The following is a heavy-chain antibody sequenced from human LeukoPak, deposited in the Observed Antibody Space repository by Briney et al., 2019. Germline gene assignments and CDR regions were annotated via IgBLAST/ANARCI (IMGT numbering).Heavy chain of an antibody. CDR1: GYTFTSYG. CDR2: ISAYNGNT. V-gene: IGHV1-18*01. CDR3: ARDGWNGDYVRWFDP. Sequence: ASVKVSCTASGYTFTSYGISWVRQAPGQGLEWMGWISAYNGNTNYAQKLQGRVTMTTDTSTSTAYMELRSLRSDDTAVYYCARDGWNGDYVRWFDPWGQGTLVTVSS. J-gene: IGHJ5*02. D-gene: IGHD4-17*01.